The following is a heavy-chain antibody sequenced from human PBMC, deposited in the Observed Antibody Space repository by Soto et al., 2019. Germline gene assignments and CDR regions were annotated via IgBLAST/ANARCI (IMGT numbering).Heavy chain of an antibody. J-gene: IGHJ4*02. CDR1: GFSVSYGVMG. Sequence: QITLKESGPTLVKPTQTITLTCAFSGFSVSYGVMGVGWIRQPPGAALEWLALIYWNDDKRYHPSLQTRLTITKDNAKNQVVLTMSNMDPVDTATYSWSHNNLSDDNGGVYRYWGPRTLVTVSA. V-gene: IGHV2-5*01. CDR2: IYWNDDK. D-gene: IGHD2-8*02. CDR3: SHNNLSDDNGGVYRY.